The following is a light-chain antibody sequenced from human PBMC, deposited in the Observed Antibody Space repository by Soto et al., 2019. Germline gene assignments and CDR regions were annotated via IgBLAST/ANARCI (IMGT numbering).Light chain of an antibody. J-gene: IGKJ5*01. CDR1: QSVSSK. V-gene: IGKV3-15*01. CDR3: QQRYNWPIT. Sequence: EVVMAQSPALLGVSPGEGATLSYRASQSVSSKLAWYQQKPGQAPRLLSYGASTRATGIPARFSGSGSGTEFTLIISSLEPEDFLVYYCQQRYNWPITFGQGTRLEIK. CDR2: GAS.